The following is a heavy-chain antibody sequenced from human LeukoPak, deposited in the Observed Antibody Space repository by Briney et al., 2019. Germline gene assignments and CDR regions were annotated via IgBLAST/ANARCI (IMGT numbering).Heavy chain of an antibody. Sequence: GGSLSLSCAAPGFTFSNYAMSWVRQAPGKGLEWVSGINVSGGSTFYADSVRGRFTISRDNSKNTLYLQMNSLRAEDTAVYYCAKDQYCTSTSCYVGYWGQGTLVTVSS. V-gene: IGHV3-23*01. CDR2: INVSGGST. CDR3: AKDQYCTSTSCYVGY. D-gene: IGHD2-2*01. J-gene: IGHJ4*02. CDR1: GFTFSNYA.